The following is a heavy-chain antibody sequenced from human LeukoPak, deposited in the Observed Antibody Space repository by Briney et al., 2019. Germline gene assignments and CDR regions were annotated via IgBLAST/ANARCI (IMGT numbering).Heavy chain of an antibody. CDR1: GGSISSSSYY. V-gene: IGHV4-39*07. J-gene: IGHJ4*02. CDR3: ARGTWEWLVRYFDY. D-gene: IGHD6-19*01. CDR2: IYYSGST. Sequence: PSETLSLTCTVSGGSISSSSYYWGWIRQPPGKGLEWIGSIYYSGSTYYNPSLKSRVTISVDTSKNQFSLKLSSVTAADTAVYYCARGTWEWLVRYFDYWGQGTLVTVSS.